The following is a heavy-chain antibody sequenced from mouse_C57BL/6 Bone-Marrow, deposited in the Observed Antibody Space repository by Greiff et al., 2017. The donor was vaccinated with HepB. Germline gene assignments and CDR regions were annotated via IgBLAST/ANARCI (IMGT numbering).Heavy chain of an antibody. CDR3: AREGLRKDYFDY. J-gene: IGHJ2*01. D-gene: IGHD1-1*01. CDR2: IWSGGST. Sequence: VQLQQSGPGLVQPSQSLSITCTVSGFSLTSYGVHWVRQSPGKGLEWLGVIWSGGSTDYNAAFISRLSISKDNSKSQVFFKMNSLQADDTAIYYCAREGLRKDYFDYWGQGTTLTVSS. V-gene: IGHV2-2*01. CDR1: GFSLTSYG.